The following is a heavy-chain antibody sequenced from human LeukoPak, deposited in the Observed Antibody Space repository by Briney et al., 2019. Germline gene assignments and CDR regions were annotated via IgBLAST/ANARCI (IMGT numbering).Heavy chain of an antibody. J-gene: IGHJ4*02. V-gene: IGHV3-21*01. CDR2: ITGSSCYI. D-gene: IGHD1-1*01. Sequence: GGSLRLSCAASGFSFRSYSMDWVRQAPGKGLEWVSSITGSSCYISYADSVKGRFTISRGNAKNSLFLQMNSLRPEDTAVYFCARDRLEGGETFDSWGQGTLVTVSS. CDR3: ARDRLEGGETFDS. CDR1: GFSFRSYS.